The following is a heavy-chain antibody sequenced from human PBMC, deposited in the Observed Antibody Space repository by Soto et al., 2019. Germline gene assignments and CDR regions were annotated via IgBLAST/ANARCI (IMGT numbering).Heavy chain of an antibody. CDR2: AYDSGTT. CDR3: ARTTAVPSTLRSRYFFDY. V-gene: IGHV4-61*01. CDR1: GGSVSGKTYY. D-gene: IGHD2-2*01. J-gene: IGHJ4*02. Sequence: TSETLSLTCSVSGGSVSGKTYYWSWIPQPPGMGLVWIGYAYDSGTTNYNPSIKSRATISVDLSNNRFSLRLSSVTTADTALYYCARTTAVPSTLRSRYFFDYWGQGKLVTVPS.